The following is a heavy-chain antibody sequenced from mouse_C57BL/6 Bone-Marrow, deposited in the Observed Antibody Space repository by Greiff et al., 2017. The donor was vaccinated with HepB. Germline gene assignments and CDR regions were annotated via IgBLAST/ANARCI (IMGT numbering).Heavy chain of an antibody. V-gene: IGHV5-17*01. J-gene: IGHJ4*01. Sequence: EVKLVESGGGLVKPGGSLKLSCAASGFTFSDYGMHWVRQAPEKGLEWVAYISSGSSTIYYADTVKGRFTISRDNAKNTLFLQMTSLRSEDTAMYYCARLDYGSSPYYYAMDYWGQGTSVTVSS. CDR3: ARLDYGSSPYYYAMDY. CDR1: GFTFSDYG. D-gene: IGHD1-1*01. CDR2: ISSGSSTI.